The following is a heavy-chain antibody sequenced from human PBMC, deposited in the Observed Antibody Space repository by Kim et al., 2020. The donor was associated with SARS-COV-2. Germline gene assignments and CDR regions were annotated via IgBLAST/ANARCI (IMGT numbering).Heavy chain of an antibody. J-gene: IGHJ3*02. V-gene: IGHV3-23*01. CDR3: KDTAMVDAFDI. D-gene: IGHD5-18*01. Sequence: STDSADSVKGRFTISSDNSKNTLYLQMNSLGAEDTAVYYCKDTAMVDAFDIWGQGTMVTVSS. CDR2: ST.